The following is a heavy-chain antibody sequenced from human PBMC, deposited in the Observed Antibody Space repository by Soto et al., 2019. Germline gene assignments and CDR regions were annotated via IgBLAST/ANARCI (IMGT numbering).Heavy chain of an antibody. D-gene: IGHD5-12*01. Sequence: QVQLEESGPGLVKPSETLSLACSVSGASVITYYLNWIRQPPGKRLEWLGPMYYGGNTDYNPALKGRVSFSVDTSKNQFSLNLTSLTGADTAVYYCATGRGGYATPYWGQGILVVVSS. V-gene: IGHV4-59*02. CDR2: MYYGGNT. CDR1: GASVITYY. CDR3: ATGRGGYATPY. J-gene: IGHJ4*02.